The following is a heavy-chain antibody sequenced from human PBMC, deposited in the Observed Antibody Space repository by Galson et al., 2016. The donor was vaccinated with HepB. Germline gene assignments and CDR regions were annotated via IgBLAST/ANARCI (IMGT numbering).Heavy chain of an antibody. CDR3: AKRGQSVVVTPLPSWFDP. Sequence: SLRLSCAASGFTFTNYAMNWVRQAPGKGLEWVSAITASGDCTYYADSVKGRFTISRDNSNSTLYLQMNSLRAEDTAVYYCAKRGQSVVVTPLPSWFDPWGQGTLVTVSS. CDR2: ITASGDCT. J-gene: IGHJ5*02. D-gene: IGHD2-21*02. CDR1: GFTFTNYA. V-gene: IGHV3-23*01.